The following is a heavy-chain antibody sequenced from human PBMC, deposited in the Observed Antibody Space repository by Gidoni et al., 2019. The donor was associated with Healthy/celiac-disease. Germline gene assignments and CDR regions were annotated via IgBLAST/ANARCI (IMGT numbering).Heavy chain of an antibody. J-gene: IGHJ4*02. V-gene: IGHV3-30*18. Sequence: QVQLVESGGGVVPPGRSLSLSCAASGFTFSSYGMQWVRQAPGKGLEWVAVISYDGSNKYYADSVKGRFTISRDNSKNTLYLQMNSLRAEDTAVYYCAKPSDLYCGGDCYFDYWGQGTLVTVSS. CDR3: AKPSDLYCGGDCYFDY. CDR1: GFTFSSYG. D-gene: IGHD2-21*02. CDR2: ISYDGSNK.